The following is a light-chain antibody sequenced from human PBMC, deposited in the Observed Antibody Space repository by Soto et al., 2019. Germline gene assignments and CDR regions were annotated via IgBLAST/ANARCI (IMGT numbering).Light chain of an antibody. CDR3: QQYNSYWT. V-gene: IGKV1-5*03. Sequence: DIQMTQSPSTLSASVGDRVTITCRASQSISSWLAWYQQKPGKAPRLLIYKASNLDTGVPSRFRGSGSGTEFTLTISSLQPDYFATYYCQQYNSYWTFGRGTKVEIK. J-gene: IGKJ1*01. CDR2: KAS. CDR1: QSISSW.